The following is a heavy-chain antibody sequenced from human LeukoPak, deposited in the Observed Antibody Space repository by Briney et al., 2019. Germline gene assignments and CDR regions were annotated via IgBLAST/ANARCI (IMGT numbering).Heavy chain of an antibody. CDR3: ARGGGSGWYRPAVLEF. CDR2: ISSSGTTI. Sequence: PGGSLRLSCAASGFTFSSYEMNWVRQAPGKGLERVSYISSSGTTICYADSVKGRVTVFRGNAKNSLYLQMNSLRAEDTAVYYCARGGGSGWYRPAVLEFWGQGTLVTVSS. CDR1: GFTFSSYE. V-gene: IGHV3-48*03. J-gene: IGHJ4*02. D-gene: IGHD6-19*01.